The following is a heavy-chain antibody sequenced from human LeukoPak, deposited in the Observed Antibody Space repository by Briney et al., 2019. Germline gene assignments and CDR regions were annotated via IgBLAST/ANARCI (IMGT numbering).Heavy chain of an antibody. CDR1: GGSISSYY. D-gene: IGHD3-22*01. J-gene: IGHJ6*02. V-gene: IGHV4-59*08. CDR2: IYYSGST. Sequence: SETLSLTCTGSGGSISSYYWSWIRQPPGKGLEWIGYIYYSGSTNYNPSLKSRVTISVDTSKNQFSLKLSSVTAADTAVYYCARHCNYDNSGISGYYGMDVWGQGTTVTVSS. CDR3: ARHCNYDNSGISGYYGMDV.